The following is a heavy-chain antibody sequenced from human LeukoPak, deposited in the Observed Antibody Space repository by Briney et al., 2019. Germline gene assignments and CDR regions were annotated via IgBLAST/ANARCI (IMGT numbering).Heavy chain of an antibody. J-gene: IGHJ6*02. CDR3: ASLADYGDYGYYYYYGMDV. Sequence: GGSLRLSCAASGFTFSSYWMHWVRQAPGKGLVWVSRINSDGSSTSYADSVKGRFTISRDSAKNTLYLQMNSLRAEDTAVYYCASLADYGDYGYYYYYGMDVWGQGTTVTVSS. D-gene: IGHD4-17*01. CDR2: INSDGSST. V-gene: IGHV3-74*01. CDR1: GFTFSSYW.